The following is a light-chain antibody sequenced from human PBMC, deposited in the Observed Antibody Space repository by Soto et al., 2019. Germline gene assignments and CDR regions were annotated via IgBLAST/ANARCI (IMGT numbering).Light chain of an antibody. J-gene: IGLJ2*01. CDR2: RVI. V-gene: IGLV2-14*03. CDR3: CSYAGGYTHAV. Sequence: QSALTQPASVSGSPGQSITISCTGTSSDIGRYDYVSWYQQFPGKAPKLMIYRVINRPSGVPDRFSGSKSGNTASLTISGLQAEDEADYYCCSYAGGYTHAVFGGGTKLTVL. CDR1: SSDIGRYDY.